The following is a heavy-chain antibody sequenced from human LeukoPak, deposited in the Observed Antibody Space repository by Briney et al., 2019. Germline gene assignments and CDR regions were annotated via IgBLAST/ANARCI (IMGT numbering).Heavy chain of an antibody. Sequence: GGSLRLSCAASGFTFSSYSMNWVRQAPGKGLEWVSYISSSSSYIYYADSVKGRFTISRDNAKNSLYLQMNSLRAEDTALYYCAKGRGYNYGYIFGYFDYWGQGTLVTVSS. CDR2: ISSSSSYI. J-gene: IGHJ4*02. CDR1: GFTFSSYS. V-gene: IGHV3-21*04. CDR3: AKGRGYNYGYIFGYFDY. D-gene: IGHD5-18*01.